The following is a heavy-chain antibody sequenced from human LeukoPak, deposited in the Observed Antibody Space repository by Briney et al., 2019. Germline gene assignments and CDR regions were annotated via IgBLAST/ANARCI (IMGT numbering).Heavy chain of an antibody. Sequence: GGSLRLSCAASGFTFSSYWMSWVRQAPGKGLEWVANIKEDGSEKYYVDSVKGRFTISRDNAKNSVYLQMNSLRAEDTAVYYCAREGDYYCSGGSCYDYWGQGTLVTVSS. CDR2: IKEDGSEK. CDR3: AREGDYYCSGGSCYDY. J-gene: IGHJ4*02. CDR1: GFTFSSYW. D-gene: IGHD2-15*01. V-gene: IGHV3-7*01.